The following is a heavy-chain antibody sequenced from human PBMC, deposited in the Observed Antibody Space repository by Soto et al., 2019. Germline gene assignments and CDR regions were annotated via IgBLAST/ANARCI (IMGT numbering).Heavy chain of an antibody. CDR3: ARDAYYLDSRGSYYFDY. CDR1: GFTFSIYS. CDR2: ISSGSTYI. V-gene: IGHV3-21*01. Sequence: GGSLRLSCAASGFTFSIYSMNWVRQAPGKGLEWVSSISSGSTYIYYADSVKGRFTISRDSAKNSLFPQMNSLGAEDTAVYYCARDAYYLDSRGSYYFDYWGQGTLVTVSS. J-gene: IGHJ4*02. D-gene: IGHD3-22*01.